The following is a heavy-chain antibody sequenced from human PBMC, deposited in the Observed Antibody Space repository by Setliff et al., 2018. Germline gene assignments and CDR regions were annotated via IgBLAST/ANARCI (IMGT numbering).Heavy chain of an antibody. J-gene: IGHJ6*03. D-gene: IGHD3-10*01. CDR2: INTNTGNP. CDR1: GYTFTTYA. CDR3: ARASRFGTTMWRGDYYMDV. Sequence: ASVKVSCKASGYTFTTYAMGWMRQAPGQRLEWMGWINTNTGNPTYAQGFTGRFVFSLDTSVSTAYLQISSLKAEDTAVYYCARASRFGTTMWRGDYYMDVWGKGTTVTVSS. V-gene: IGHV7-4-1*02.